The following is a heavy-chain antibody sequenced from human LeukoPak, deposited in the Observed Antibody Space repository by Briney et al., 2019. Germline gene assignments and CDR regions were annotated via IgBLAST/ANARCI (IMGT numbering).Heavy chain of an antibody. V-gene: IGHV5-51*01. CDR3: ARTTYYYDSSGYYGFDY. J-gene: IGHJ4*02. D-gene: IGHD3-22*01. CDR1: GYGFTSYW. CDR2: INPGESET. Sequence: GESLKISCKGSGYGFTSYWIGWVRRRPGKGLGWMGIINPGESETLYSPSFPRQVPISPHKSITPPSLQWTSLNASDTAMYYCARTTYYYDSSGYYGFDYWGQGTLVTVSS.